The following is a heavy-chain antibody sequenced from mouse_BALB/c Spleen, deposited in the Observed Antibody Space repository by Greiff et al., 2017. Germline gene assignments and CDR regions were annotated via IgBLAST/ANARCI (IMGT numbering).Heavy chain of an antibody. J-gene: IGHJ4*01. Sequence: QVQLQQSGPELVKPGASVKISCKASGYAFSSSWMNWVKQRPGQGLEWIGRIYPGDGDTNYNGKFKGKATLTADKSSSTAYMQLSSLTSVDSAVYFCAREGYGNYPYAMDDWGQGTSVTVSS. CDR3: AREGYGNYPYAMDD. CDR2: IYPGDGDT. D-gene: IGHD2-10*02. V-gene: IGHV1-82*01. CDR1: GYAFSSSW.